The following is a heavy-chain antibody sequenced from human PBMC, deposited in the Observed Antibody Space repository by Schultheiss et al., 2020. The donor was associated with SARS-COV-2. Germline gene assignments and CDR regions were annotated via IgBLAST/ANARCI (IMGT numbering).Heavy chain of an antibody. Sequence: SVKVSCKASGGTFSSYAISWVRQAPGQGLEWMGGIIPIFGIANYAQKFQGRVTITADKSTSTAYMELSSLRSEDTAVYYCARLGFWRDYYYGMDVWGQGTTVTVSS. CDR2: IIPIFGIA. D-gene: IGHD3-3*01. CDR1: GGTFSSYA. V-gene: IGHV1-69*10. J-gene: IGHJ6*02. CDR3: ARLGFWRDYYYGMDV.